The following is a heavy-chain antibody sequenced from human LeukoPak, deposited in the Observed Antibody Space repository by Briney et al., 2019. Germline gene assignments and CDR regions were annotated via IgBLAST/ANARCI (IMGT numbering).Heavy chain of an antibody. CDR3: AKDGSSGWSYYYYGMDV. CDR2: ISYDGSNK. V-gene: IGHV3-30*18. J-gene: IGHJ6*02. Sequence: PGGSLRLSCTTSGFTFSNAWMNWVRQAPGKGLEWVAVISYDGSNKYYADSVKGRFTISRDNSKNTLYLQMNSLRAEDTAVYYCAKDGSSGWSYYYYGMDVWGQGTTVTVSS. D-gene: IGHD6-19*01. CDR1: GFTFSNAW.